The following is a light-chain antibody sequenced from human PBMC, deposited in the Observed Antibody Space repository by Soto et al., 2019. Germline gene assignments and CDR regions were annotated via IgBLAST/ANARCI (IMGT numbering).Light chain of an antibody. Sequence: IVLTQSPSTSNMSXGQSATLAXXXSQRVGSSYLAWYQHKPDQAPRLLIYGASGRATGTPDRFSGSGSGTDFSLTISRLEPEDFAVYYCQQYGNSPWTFGQGTKVDNK. J-gene: IGKJ1*01. V-gene: IGKV3-20*01. CDR2: GAS. CDR3: QQYGNSPWT. CDR1: QRVGSSY.